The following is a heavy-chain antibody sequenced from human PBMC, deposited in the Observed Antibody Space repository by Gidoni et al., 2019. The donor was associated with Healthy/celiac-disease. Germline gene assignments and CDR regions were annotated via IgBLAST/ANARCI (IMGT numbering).Heavy chain of an antibody. CDR2: IYYSGST. CDR3: ARDIQAAAGNYYYYGMDV. Sequence: QVQLQESGPGLVKPSETLSLTCTVSGGSLSRYYWRWIRQPPGKGLEWIGYIYYSGSTNYNPSLKSRVTISVDTSKNQFSLKLSSVTAADTAVYYCARDIQAAAGNYYYYGMDVWGQGTTVTVSS. D-gene: IGHD6-13*01. V-gene: IGHV4-59*01. CDR1: GGSLSRYY. J-gene: IGHJ6*02.